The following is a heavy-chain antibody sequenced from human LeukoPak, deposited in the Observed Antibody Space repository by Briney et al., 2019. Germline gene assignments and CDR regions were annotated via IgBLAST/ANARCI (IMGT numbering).Heavy chain of an antibody. CDR1: GFTFTSSA. D-gene: IGHD3-22*01. J-gene: IGHJ4*02. CDR2: IVVGSGNT. V-gene: IGHV1-58*02. CDR3: AAVTIRGGYYYDY. Sequence: GASVKVSCTASGFTFTSSAMQWVRQARGQRLEWIGWIVVGSGNTNYAQKFQERVTITRDMSTSTAYMELSSLRSEDTAVYYCAAVTIRGGYYYDYWGQGTLVTVSS.